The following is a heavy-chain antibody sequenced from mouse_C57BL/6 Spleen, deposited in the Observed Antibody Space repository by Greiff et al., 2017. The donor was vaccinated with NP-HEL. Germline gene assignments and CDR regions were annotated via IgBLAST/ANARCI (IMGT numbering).Heavy chain of an antibody. CDR1: GYAFSSSW. V-gene: IGHV1-82*01. J-gene: IGHJ4*01. D-gene: IGHD5-1*01. CDR3: ARSLYQKGDYAMDY. CDR2: IYPGDGDT. Sequence: QVQLQQSGPELVKPGASVKISCKASGYAFSSSWMNWVKQRPGKGLEWIGRIYPGDGDTNYNGKFKGKATLTADKSSSTAYMQLSSLTSEDSAVYFCARSLYQKGDYAMDYWGQGTSVTVSS.